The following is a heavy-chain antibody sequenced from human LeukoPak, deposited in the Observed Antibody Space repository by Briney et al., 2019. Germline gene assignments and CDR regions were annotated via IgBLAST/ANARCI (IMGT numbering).Heavy chain of an antibody. CDR2: ISYDGSNK. D-gene: IGHD3-10*01. CDR1: GFTFSSYG. V-gene: IGHV3-30*18. Sequence: GRSLRLSCAASGFTFSSYGMHWVRQAPGKGLEWVAVISYDGSNKYYADSVKGRFTISRDNSKNPLYLQMNSLRAEDTAVYYCAKSNRGGPYYYGMDVWGQGTTVTVSS. J-gene: IGHJ6*02. CDR3: AKSNRGGPYYYGMDV.